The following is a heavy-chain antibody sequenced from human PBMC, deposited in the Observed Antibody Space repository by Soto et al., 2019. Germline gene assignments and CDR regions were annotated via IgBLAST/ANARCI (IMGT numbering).Heavy chain of an antibody. J-gene: IGHJ6*02. V-gene: IGHV1-18*01. CDR2: ISAYNGNT. D-gene: IGHD3-22*01. CDR1: GYTFTSYG. Sequence: ASVKVSCKASGYTFTSYGISWVRQAPGQGLEWMGWISAYNGNTNYAQKLQGRVTMTTDTSTSTAYMELRSLRSDDTAVYYCASRMYYYDSSGYYLKDPYYYYYGMDVWGQGTTVTVSS. CDR3: ASRMYYYDSSGYYLKDPYYYYYGMDV.